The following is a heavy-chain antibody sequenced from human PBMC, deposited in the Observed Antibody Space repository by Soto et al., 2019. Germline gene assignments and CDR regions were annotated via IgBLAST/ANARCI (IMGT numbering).Heavy chain of an antibody. D-gene: IGHD5-12*01. CDR1: GGTFSSYT. J-gene: IGHJ4*02. Sequence: QVQLVQSGAEVKKPGSSVKVSCKASGGTFSSYTISWVRQAPGQGLEWMGRIIPILGIANYAQKFQGRVTITEDKSTSTAYMELSSLRSEDTAVYYCARDRYSGYEANYWGQGTLVTVSS. CDR2: IIPILGIA. CDR3: ARDRYSGYEANY. V-gene: IGHV1-69*08.